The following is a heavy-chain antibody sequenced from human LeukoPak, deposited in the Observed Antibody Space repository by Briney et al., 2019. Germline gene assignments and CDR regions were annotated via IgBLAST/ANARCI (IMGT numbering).Heavy chain of an antibody. D-gene: IGHD2-15*01. CDR2: ISSSGSTI. CDR3: ARLGFPVYYYYMDV. V-gene: IGHV3-11*04. J-gene: IGHJ6*03. Sequence: PVGSLRLSCAASGFTFSDYYMSWIRQAPGKGLEWVAYISSSGSTIHYADSVKGRFTISRDNAKNSLYLQMNSLRAEDPAVYYCARLGFPVYYYYMDVWGKGTTVSVSS. CDR1: GFTFSDYY.